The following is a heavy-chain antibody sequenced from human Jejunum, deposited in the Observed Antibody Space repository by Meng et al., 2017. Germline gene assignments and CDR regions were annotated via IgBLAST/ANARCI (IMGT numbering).Heavy chain of an antibody. D-gene: IGHD3-16*02. V-gene: IGHV3-7*01. CDR2: NNQDGSQT. Sequence: GESLKISCAASGFTLSRYWMTWVRQVTGKGLEWVAFNNQDGSQTYYVDSVKGRFTISRDNAKASLYLQLNSLRADDTAVYYCERDVRRHFDYWGQGPLVTVSS. CDR3: ERDVRRHFDY. CDR1: GFTLSRYW. J-gene: IGHJ4*02.